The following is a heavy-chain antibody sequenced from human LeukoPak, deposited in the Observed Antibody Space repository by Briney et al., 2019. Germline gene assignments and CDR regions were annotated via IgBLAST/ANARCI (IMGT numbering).Heavy chain of an antibody. J-gene: IGHJ5*02. CDR1: GFTFSSYS. D-gene: IGHD3-22*01. CDR3: ARDLYYDSYWFDP. Sequence: HPGGSLRLSCAASGFTFSSYSMNWVRQAPGKGLEWVSYISSSSSTIYYADSVKGRFTISRDNSKNTLYLQMNSLRAEDTAVYYCARDLYYDSYWFDPWGQGTLVTVSS. V-gene: IGHV3-48*01. CDR2: ISSSSSTI.